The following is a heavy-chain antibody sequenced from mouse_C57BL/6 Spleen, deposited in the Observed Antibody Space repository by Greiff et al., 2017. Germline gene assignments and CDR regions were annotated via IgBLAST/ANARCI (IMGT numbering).Heavy chain of an antibody. CDR1: GYTFTSYW. V-gene: IGHV1-64*01. J-gene: IGHJ4*01. Sequence: VQLQQPGAELVKPGASVKLSCKASGYTFTSYWMHWVKQRPGQGLEWIGMIHPNSGSTNYNEKFKSKATLTVDKSSSTAYMQLSSLTSEDSAVYYCARPEYYGSSWDYYARDYWGQGTSVTVSS. CDR2: IHPNSGST. D-gene: IGHD1-1*01. CDR3: ARPEYYGSSWDYYARDY.